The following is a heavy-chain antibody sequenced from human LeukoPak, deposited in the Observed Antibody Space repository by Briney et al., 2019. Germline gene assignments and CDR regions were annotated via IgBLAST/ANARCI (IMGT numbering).Heavy chain of an antibody. D-gene: IGHD3-22*01. CDR2: ISSSGSTI. CDR1: GFTFSNYE. V-gene: IGHV3-48*03. J-gene: IGHJ4*02. Sequence: PGRSLRLSCAASGFTFSNYEMNWVRQAPGKGLEWVSYISSSGSTIYYADSVKGRFTISRDNSKNTLYLQMNSLRAEDTAVYYCAGEGHYYDSSGPPNYWGQGTLVTVSS. CDR3: AGEGHYYDSSGPPNY.